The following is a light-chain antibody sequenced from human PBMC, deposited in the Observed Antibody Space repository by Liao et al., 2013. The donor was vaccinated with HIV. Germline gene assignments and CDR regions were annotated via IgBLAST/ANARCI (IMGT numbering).Light chain of an antibody. CDR1: QLGNKN. CDR3: QTWDTNLWV. Sequence: SYELTQPPSVSVSPGQTASITCSGDQLGNKNICWYQQKPGQSPVLVIYEDDKRPSGIPERFSGSNSGTTATLTISGAQALDDGDYYCQTWDTNLWVFGGGTKLTVL. J-gene: IGLJ3*02. CDR2: EDD. V-gene: IGLV3-1*01.